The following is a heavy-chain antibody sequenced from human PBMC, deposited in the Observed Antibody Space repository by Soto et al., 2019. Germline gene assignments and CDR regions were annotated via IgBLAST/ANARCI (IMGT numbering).Heavy chain of an antibody. D-gene: IGHD6-19*01. Sequence: GGSLRLSCAASGFNFSSYAMSWVRQAPGKGLEWVAAISGSGGSTYYADSVKGRFTITRDNSKNTLYLQMNSLRAEDTAVYYCAKDIVAVAAPVWFDPWGQGTLVTVSS. CDR3: AKDIVAVAAPVWFDP. J-gene: IGHJ5*02. CDR2: ISGSGGST. V-gene: IGHV3-23*01. CDR1: GFNFSSYA.